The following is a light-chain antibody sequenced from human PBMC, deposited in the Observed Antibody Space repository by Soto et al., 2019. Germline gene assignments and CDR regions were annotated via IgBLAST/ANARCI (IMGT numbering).Light chain of an antibody. V-gene: IGKV1-5*03. CDR1: QNVSNW. J-gene: IGKJ2*01. CDR3: QQYSKAST. Sequence: DVEMTQSPSTLPTSIGDRVTITCRASQNVSNWLAWYQQKPGKAPKLLIYKASRLDSGVPSRFSAGGSGTYITLTINLLQSDDVATYFCQQYSKASTFGQGTKLEIK. CDR2: KAS.